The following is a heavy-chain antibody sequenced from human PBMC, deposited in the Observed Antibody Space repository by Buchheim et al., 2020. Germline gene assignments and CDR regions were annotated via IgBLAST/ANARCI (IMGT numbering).Heavy chain of an antibody. D-gene: IGHD6-19*01. CDR1: GFIFSSYW. CDR3: LGYGNCWHGAY. Sequence: EVQLVDSGGGLVQPGGSLRLSCAASGFIFSSYWMSWVRRAPGKGLVWVANIKQDGSQKYYVDAVKGRFTISRDNAKDSVFLQMNSLRAEDTAVYYCLGYGNCWHGAYWGQGTL. V-gene: IGHV3-7*02. CDR2: IKQDGSQK. J-gene: IGHJ4*02.